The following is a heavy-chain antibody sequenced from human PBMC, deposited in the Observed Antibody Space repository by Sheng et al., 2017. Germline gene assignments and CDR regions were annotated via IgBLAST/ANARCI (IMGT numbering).Heavy chain of an antibody. Sequence: QVHLQESGPGLVKPSETLSLTCSVSGVSITTYYWSWIRQPAGKGLEWVGRIGTSGTRYNPSLQSRVTMSMDTSNNQFSLRLTSVTAADTAIYYCARDPRAIFGVGLDPWGQGIRVVVSS. D-gene: IGHD3-3*01. CDR1: GVSITTYY. J-gene: IGHJ5*02. V-gene: IGHV4-4*07. CDR3: ARDPRAIFGVGLDP. CDR2: IGTSGT.